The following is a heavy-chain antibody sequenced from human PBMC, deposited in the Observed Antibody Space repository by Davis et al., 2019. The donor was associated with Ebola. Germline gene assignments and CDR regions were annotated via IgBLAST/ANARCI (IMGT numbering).Heavy chain of an antibody. CDR2: IYYSGST. V-gene: IGHV4-39*01. J-gene: IGHJ5*02. D-gene: IGHD2-15*01. Sequence: SETLSLTCTVSGGSISSSSYYWGWIRQPPGKGLEWIGSIYYSGSTYYNPSLKSRVTISVDTSKNQFSLKLSSVTAADTAVYYCARHRVAGWFDPWGQGTLVTVSS. CDR1: GGSISSSSYY. CDR3: ARHRVAGWFDP.